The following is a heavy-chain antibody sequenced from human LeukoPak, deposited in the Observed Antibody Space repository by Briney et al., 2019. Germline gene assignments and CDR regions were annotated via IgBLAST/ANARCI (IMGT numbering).Heavy chain of an antibody. D-gene: IGHD3-10*01. Sequence: PGGSLRLSCEASGFTFKNYWMTWVRQAPGEGLEWVADINEDGSNIYYVDSVKGRSTISRDNAKNSVFLQLNTLRAEDTAVYYCARWKSVSGRWFLDYWGQGTLVTVSS. CDR2: INEDGSNI. CDR3: ARWKSVSGRWFLDY. CDR1: GFTFKNYW. J-gene: IGHJ4*02. V-gene: IGHV3-7*05.